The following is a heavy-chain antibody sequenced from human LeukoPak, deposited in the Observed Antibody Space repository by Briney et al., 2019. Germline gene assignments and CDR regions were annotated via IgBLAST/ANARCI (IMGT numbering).Heavy chain of an antibody. J-gene: IGHJ4*02. CDR1: GFTFSSYA. D-gene: IGHD2-15*01. CDR2: ISGSRGNT. V-gene: IGHV3-23*01. Sequence: GGSLRLSCAASGFTFSSYAMSWVRQAPGKGLEWVSAISGSRGNTYYTDSVKGRFTISRDNSKNTLYLQMNSLRDEDTAIYYCARLLISAGTDYWGQGTLVTVSS. CDR3: ARLLISAGTDY.